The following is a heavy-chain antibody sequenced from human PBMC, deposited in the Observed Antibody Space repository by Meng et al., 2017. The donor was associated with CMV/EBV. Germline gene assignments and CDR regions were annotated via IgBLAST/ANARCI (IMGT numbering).Heavy chain of an antibody. J-gene: IGHJ5*02. D-gene: IGHD3-3*01. CDR3: AKDGGGVITIFGVANPTGGFDP. V-gene: IGHV3-23*01. CDR1: GFTFSSYA. Sequence: GESLKISCAASGFTFSSYAMSWVRQAPGKGLEWVSAISGSGGSTYYADSVKGRLTISRDNSKNTLYLQMNSLRAEDTAVYYCAKDGGGVITIFGVANPTGGFDPWGQGTLVTVSS. CDR2: ISGSGGST.